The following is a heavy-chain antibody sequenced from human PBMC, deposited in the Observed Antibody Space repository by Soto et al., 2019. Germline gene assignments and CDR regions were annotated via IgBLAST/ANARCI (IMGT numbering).Heavy chain of an antibody. CDR2: IIPIFGTA. CDR3: ARDEVHCSGGSCSPYWYFDL. Sequence: SVKVSCKASGGTFSSYAISWVRQAPGQGLEWMGGIIPIFGTANYAQKFQGRVTITADESTSTAYMELSSLRSEDTAVYYCARDEVHCSGGSCSPYWYFDLWGRGTLVTVSS. J-gene: IGHJ2*01. CDR1: GGTFSSYA. V-gene: IGHV1-69*13. D-gene: IGHD2-15*01.